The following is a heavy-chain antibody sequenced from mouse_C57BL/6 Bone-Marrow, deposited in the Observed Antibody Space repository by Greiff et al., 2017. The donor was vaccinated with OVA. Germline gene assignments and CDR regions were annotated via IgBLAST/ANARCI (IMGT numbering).Heavy chain of an antibody. CDR2: IHPNSGST. D-gene: IGHD1-1*01. J-gene: IGHJ1*03. CDR1: GYTFTSYW. V-gene: IGHV1-64*01. Sequence: QVQLQQPGAELVKPGASVKLSCKASGYTFTSYWMHWVKQRPGQGLEWIGMIHPNSGSTNYNEKFKSKATLTVDKSSSTAYMQLSSLTSEDSAVYYWARPPYYYGSSHWYFDVWGTGTTVTVSS. CDR3: ARPPYYYGSSHWYFDV.